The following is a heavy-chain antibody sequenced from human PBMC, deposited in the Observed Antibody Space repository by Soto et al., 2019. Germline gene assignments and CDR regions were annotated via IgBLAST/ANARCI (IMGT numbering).Heavy chain of an antibody. J-gene: IGHJ4*02. CDR1: GGTFSSYA. CDR3: ARDYYYDSSGYSFDY. Sequence: ASVKVSCKASGGTFSSYAISWVRQAPGQGLEWMGGIIPIFGTANYAQKFQGRVTITADESTSTAYMELSSLRSEDTAVYYCARDYYYDSSGYSFDYWGQGTLVTVCS. CDR2: IIPIFGTA. D-gene: IGHD3-22*01. V-gene: IGHV1-69*13.